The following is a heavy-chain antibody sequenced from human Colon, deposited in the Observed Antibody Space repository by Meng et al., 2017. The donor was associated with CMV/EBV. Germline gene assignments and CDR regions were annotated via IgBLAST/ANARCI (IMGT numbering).Heavy chain of an antibody. D-gene: IGHD4-17*01. CDR1: GFTFSSYE. CDR2: ISNSGVYI. J-gene: IGHJ4*02. V-gene: IGHV3-21*01. CDR3: ARDLYKTTVPN. Sequence: GESLKISCAVSGFTFSSYEMNWVRQAPGQGLEWVASISNSGVYINYADSVKGRFTISRDNAKNLLSLHLNSLRAEDTAVYYCARDLYKTTVPNWGQGTLVTVSS.